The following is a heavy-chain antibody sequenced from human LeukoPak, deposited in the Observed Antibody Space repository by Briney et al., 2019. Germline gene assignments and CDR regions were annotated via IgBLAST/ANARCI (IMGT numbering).Heavy chain of an antibody. J-gene: IGHJ5*02. Sequence: GASVKVSCKASGYTFTRYGISWVRQAPGQGLQWLGWISAYNGNTNYAQKLQGRVTTTTDTSTRTAYMELRSLRSDDTAVYYCARHAVRGVIAENWFDPWGQGTLVTVSS. CDR2: ISAYNGNT. V-gene: IGHV1-18*01. CDR3: ARHAVRGVIAENWFDP. CDR1: GYTFTRYG. D-gene: IGHD3-10*01.